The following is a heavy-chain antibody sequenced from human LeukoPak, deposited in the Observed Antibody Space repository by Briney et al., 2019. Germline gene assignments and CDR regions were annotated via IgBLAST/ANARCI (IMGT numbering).Heavy chain of an antibody. CDR3: ARCGVRGHLDY. CDR1: GYSISSGYY. V-gene: IGHV4-38-2*02. Sequence: SETLSLTCTVSGYSISSGYYWGWIRQPPGKGLEWIGSIYHSGSTYYNPSLKSRVTISVDTSKNQFSLKLSSVTAADTAVYYCARCGVRGHLDYWGQGTLVTVSS. J-gene: IGHJ4*02. CDR2: IYHSGST. D-gene: IGHD3-10*01.